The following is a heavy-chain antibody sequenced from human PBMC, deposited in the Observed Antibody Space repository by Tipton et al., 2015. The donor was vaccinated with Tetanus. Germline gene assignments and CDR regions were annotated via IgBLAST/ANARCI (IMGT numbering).Heavy chain of an antibody. Sequence: SLRLSCVASGFTFGSYPMTWVRQAPGKGLEWVSGVSGNGGSTYYADSVRGRFTVSRDNSENTLYLQMNSLRVEDTAVYSCARGMAEASNCGGDCYSDYWGQGTLVTVSS. CDR1: GFTFGSYP. V-gene: IGHV3-23*01. CDR3: ARGMAEASNCGGDCYSDY. D-gene: IGHD2-21*02. CDR2: VSGNGGST. J-gene: IGHJ4*02.